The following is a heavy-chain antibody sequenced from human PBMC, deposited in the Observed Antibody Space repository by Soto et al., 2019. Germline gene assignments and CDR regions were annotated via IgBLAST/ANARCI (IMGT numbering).Heavy chain of an antibody. V-gene: IGHV3-33*01. J-gene: IGHJ5*02. CDR1: GFTFSSYG. D-gene: IGHD6-13*01. CDR2: LWYDGSNK. CDR3: ARGYGWFDP. Sequence: QVQLVESGGGVVQPGRSLRLSCAASGFTFSSYGMHWVRQAPGKGLEWVAVLWYDGSNKYYADSVKGRFTISRDNSKNTLYLQMNSLRAEDTAVYYCARGYGWFDPWGQGTLATVSS.